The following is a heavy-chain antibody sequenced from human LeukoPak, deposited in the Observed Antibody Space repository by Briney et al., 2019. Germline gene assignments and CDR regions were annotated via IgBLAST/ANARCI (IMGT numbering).Heavy chain of an antibody. V-gene: IGHV3-48*01. CDR3: ARDQNRITVTCFDY. Sequence: GGSLRLSCAASGFTFSDYSMNWVRQAPGKGLEWVSYISSSSNTIYYADSVKGRFTISRDNAKNSLYLQMNSLRAEDTAVYYCARDQNRITVTCFDYWGQGTLVTVSS. CDR1: GFTFSDYS. D-gene: IGHD3-22*01. CDR2: ISSSSNTI. J-gene: IGHJ4*02.